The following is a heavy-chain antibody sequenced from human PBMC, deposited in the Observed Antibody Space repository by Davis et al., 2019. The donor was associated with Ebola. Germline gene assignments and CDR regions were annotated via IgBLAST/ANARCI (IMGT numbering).Heavy chain of an antibody. CDR3: ARSIAVAAYNWFDP. CDR1: GFTFSSYS. J-gene: IGHJ5*02. V-gene: IGHV3-30*03. CDR2: ISYDGSNK. Sequence: PGGSLRLSCAASGFTFSSYSMNWVRQAPGKGLEWVAVISYDGSNKYYADSVKGRFTISRDNSKNSLYLQMNSLRAEDTAVYYCARSIAVAAYNWFDPWGQGTLVTVSS. D-gene: IGHD6-19*01.